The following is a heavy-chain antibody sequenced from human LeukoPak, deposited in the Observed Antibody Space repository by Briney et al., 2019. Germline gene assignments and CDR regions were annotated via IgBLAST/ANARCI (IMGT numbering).Heavy chain of an antibody. D-gene: IGHD3-22*01. CDR2: VSGSAGRT. Sequence: GSLRLSCSASGFTFTSYPMTWVRQAPGKGLEWVSSVSGSAGRTYYADSVKGRFTISRDNSKNTLYLQMNSLRAEDTAVYYFAKDAYRYYDSSDYDRPYYFDDWGQGTRVTVSS. V-gene: IGHV3-23*01. J-gene: IGHJ4*01. CDR3: AKDAYRYYDSSDYDRPYYFDD. CDR1: GFTFTSYP.